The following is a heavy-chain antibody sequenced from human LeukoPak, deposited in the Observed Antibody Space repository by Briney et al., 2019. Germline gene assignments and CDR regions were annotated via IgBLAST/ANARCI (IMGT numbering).Heavy chain of an antibody. D-gene: IGHD4-17*01. CDR1: GFTFSSYA. CDR3: ARVHSYGDYEGIFDY. V-gene: IGHV3-30-3*01. CDR2: ISYDGSNK. Sequence: TGGSLRLSCAASGFTFSSYAMHWVRQAPGKGLEWVAVISYDGSNKYYADSVKGRFTISRDNSKNTLYLQMNSLRAEDTAVYYCARVHSYGDYEGIFDYWGQGTLVTVSS. J-gene: IGHJ4*02.